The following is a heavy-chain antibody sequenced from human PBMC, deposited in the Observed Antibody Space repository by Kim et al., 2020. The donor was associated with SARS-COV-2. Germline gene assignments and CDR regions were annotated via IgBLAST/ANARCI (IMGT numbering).Heavy chain of an antibody. CDR1: GFTFVKSA. CDR3: AKLGDDMRLIVDR. J-gene: IGHJ5*02. V-gene: IGHV3-23*01. D-gene: IGHD2-21*01. Sequence: GGSLRLSCATSGFTFVKSAMAWVRQAPGKGPEWVSGVSPGGAPYYADSVKGRFTISRDSTKNMIYLQMSSLRVEDTAVYYCAKLGDDMRLIVDRWGQGTL. CDR2: VSPGGAP.